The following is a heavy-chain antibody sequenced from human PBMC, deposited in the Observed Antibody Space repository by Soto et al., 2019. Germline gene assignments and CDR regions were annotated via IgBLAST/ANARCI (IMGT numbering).Heavy chain of an antibody. CDR1: GFSLTTSGVA. D-gene: IGHD1-1*01. Sequence: QISLKESGPALVRPTQTLTLTCTFSGFSLTTSGVAVGWIRQSPGKALEWLALVHWDDDKFYNPSLKRRLTITKDTSRNQVVLRMTNLDPLATATYYCAHSGPAGRTGWFDPWGQGTLVIVSS. CDR3: AHSGPAGRTGWFDP. CDR2: VHWDDDK. V-gene: IGHV2-5*02. J-gene: IGHJ5*02.